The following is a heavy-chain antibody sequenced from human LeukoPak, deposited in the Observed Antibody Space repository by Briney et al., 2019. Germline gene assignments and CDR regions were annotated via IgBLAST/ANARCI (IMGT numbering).Heavy chain of an antibody. Sequence: SETLSLTCTVSGGSISSYYWSWIRQPPGKGLEWIGYIYYSGSTNYNPSLKSRVTIPVDTSKNQFSLKLSSVTAADTAVYYCARDTPRYYYDSSGYRGAFDIWGQGTMVTVSS. CDR2: IYYSGST. CDR1: GGSISSYY. J-gene: IGHJ3*02. D-gene: IGHD3-22*01. V-gene: IGHV4-59*01. CDR3: ARDTPRYYYDSSGYRGAFDI.